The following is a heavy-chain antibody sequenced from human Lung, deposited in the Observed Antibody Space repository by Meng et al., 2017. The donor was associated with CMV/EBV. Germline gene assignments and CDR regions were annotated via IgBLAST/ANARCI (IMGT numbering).Heavy chain of an antibody. Sequence: GGSLRLSCAASGFTFSTYDMHWVRQATGKGLEWVSAIGSGYGTYYLGSVKGRFTISREDDRNSLYLQMNSLRVEDTAVYYCARDFGNGMDVWGQGTTVTVSS. J-gene: IGHJ6*02. CDR1: GFTFSTYD. D-gene: IGHD3-16*01. V-gene: IGHV3-13*01. CDR3: ARDFGNGMDV. CDR2: IGSGYGT.